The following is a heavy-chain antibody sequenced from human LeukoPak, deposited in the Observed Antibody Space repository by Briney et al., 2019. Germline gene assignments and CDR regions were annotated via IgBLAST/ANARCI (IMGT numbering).Heavy chain of an antibody. Sequence: GASVKVSCKASGYTFTSYNMHWVGQAPGQGLEWMGIINPSGGSTSYAQKFQGRVTMTRDTSTSTVYMELSSLRSEDTAVYYCAGIVATNDAFDIWGQGTMVTVSS. D-gene: IGHD5-12*01. CDR2: INPSGGST. J-gene: IGHJ3*02. V-gene: IGHV1-46*03. CDR3: AGIVATNDAFDI. CDR1: GYTFTSYN.